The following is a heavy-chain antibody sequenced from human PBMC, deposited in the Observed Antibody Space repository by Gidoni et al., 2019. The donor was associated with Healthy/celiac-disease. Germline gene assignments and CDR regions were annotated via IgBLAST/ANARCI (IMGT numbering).Heavy chain of an antibody. CDR1: GCSITRGTSS. D-gene: IGHD6-19*01. Sequence: QVQLQESGPGLLKPSQPLSLTCTVSGCSITRGTSSRRWIRQPAGKGLEWSGRIDTSGSTNYNPSLKSRVTISVDTSKNQFSLKRSSGTAADTAVYYCARGSSSGWYPPHYYYYGMDVWGQGTTVTVSS. CDR2: IDTSGST. CDR3: ARGSSSGWYPPHYYYYGMDV. J-gene: IGHJ6*02. V-gene: IGHV4-61*02.